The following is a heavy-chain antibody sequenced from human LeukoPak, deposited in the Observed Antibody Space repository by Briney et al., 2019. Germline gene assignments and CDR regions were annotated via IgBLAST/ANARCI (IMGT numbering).Heavy chain of an antibody. D-gene: IGHD2-15*01. J-gene: IGHJ6*04. CDR2: IYHSGST. CDR3: ARSVSCSGGYCYSGSRLMDV. V-gene: IGHV4-59*01. CDR1: GDSLSDSY. Sequence: PSETLSLTCTVSGDSLSDSYWTWVRQPPGKGLEGSGYIYHSGSTNYNPSLTSRVTISVDASKNQFSLKLSSVSAADTAVYYCARSVSCSGGYCYSGSRLMDVWGKGTTVTVSS.